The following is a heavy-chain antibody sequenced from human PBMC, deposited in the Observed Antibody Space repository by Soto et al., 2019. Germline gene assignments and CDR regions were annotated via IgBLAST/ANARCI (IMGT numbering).Heavy chain of an antibody. D-gene: IGHD3-9*01. V-gene: IGHV4-30-2*01. CDR3: VRVVRVAGDKVDFFSLLRH. J-gene: IGHJ4*02. Sequence: PSETLSLTCAVSGVSINNADYSWSWIRQPPGRGLEWIGYIYQSGSTTYNPSLKSRLTISLDRSKNEVSLKLTSVTAADTAVYYCVRVVRVAGDKVDFFSLLRHWGQEALVTVSS. CDR2: IYQSGST. CDR1: GVSINNADYS.